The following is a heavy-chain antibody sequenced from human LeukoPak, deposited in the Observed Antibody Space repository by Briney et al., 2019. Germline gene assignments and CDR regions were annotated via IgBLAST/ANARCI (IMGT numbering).Heavy chain of an antibody. CDR2: IYTGDSDT. J-gene: IGHJ4*02. Sequence: GESLKFSCQGSGSTFTTYWIGWARQLPGKGLECMGIIYTGDSDTRNSPSIQGQVTISADKSISTAYLQWSSLKASDAAMYYCARLHYYDSSEGFDYWGQGTLVTVSS. CDR3: ARLHYYDSSEGFDY. CDR1: GSTFTTYW. D-gene: IGHD3-22*01. V-gene: IGHV5-51*01.